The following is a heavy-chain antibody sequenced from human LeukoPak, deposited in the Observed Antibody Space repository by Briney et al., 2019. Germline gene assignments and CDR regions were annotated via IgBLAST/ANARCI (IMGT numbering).Heavy chain of an antibody. J-gene: IGHJ5*02. Sequence: SQTLSLTCTVSDDSISSDDYYWSWIRQPPGKGLEWIGYLYQGGITYYNPSLKSRVTISGDKSKNQFSLKLSSVTAADTAVYYCARAGKGYCSGGSCHPFDPWGQGTLVTVSS. D-gene: IGHD2-15*01. CDR2: LYQGGIT. CDR3: ARAGKGYCSGGSCHPFDP. CDR1: DDSISSDDYY. V-gene: IGHV4-30-2*01.